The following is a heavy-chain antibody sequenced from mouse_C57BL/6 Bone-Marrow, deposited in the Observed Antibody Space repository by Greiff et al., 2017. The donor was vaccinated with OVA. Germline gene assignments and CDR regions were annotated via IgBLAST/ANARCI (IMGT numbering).Heavy chain of an antibody. CDR3: TRNYYGSPPWFAY. V-gene: IGHV1-15*01. J-gene: IGHJ3*01. CDR1: GYTFTDYE. D-gene: IGHD1-1*01. Sequence: VQLQQSGAELVRPGASVTLSCKASGYTFTDYEMHWVKQTPVHGLEWIGAIDPETGGTAYNQKFKGKAILTADKSSSTAYMELRSLTSEDSAVYYCTRNYYGSPPWFAYWGQGTLVTVSA. CDR2: IDPETGGT.